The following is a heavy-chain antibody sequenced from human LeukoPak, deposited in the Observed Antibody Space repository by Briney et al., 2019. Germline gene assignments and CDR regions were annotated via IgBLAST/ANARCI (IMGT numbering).Heavy chain of an antibody. V-gene: IGHV4-34*01. J-gene: IGHJ4*02. Sequence: SETLSLTCAVYGGSFSGYYWSWIRQPPGKGLEWIGEINHSGSTNYNPSLKSRVTISVDTSKNQFSLKLSSVTAAGTAVYYCARGLFPPYNTVTTYWIDYWGQGTLVTVSS. CDR2: INHSGST. CDR3: ARGLFPPYNTVTTYWIDY. CDR1: GGSFSGYY. D-gene: IGHD4-17*01.